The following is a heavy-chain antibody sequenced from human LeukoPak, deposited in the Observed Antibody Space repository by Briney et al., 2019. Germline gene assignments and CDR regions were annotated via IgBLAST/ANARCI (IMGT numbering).Heavy chain of an antibody. Sequence: SETLSLTCAVYGGSFSGYYWSWIRQPPGKGLEWIGSIYYSGSTYYNPSLKSRVTISVDTSKNQFSLKLSSVTAADTAVYYCARPMVQRVNWFDPWGQGTLVTVSS. CDR2: IYYSGST. V-gene: IGHV4-34*01. CDR3: ARPMVQRVNWFDP. CDR1: GGSFSGYY. D-gene: IGHD4/OR15-4a*01. J-gene: IGHJ5*02.